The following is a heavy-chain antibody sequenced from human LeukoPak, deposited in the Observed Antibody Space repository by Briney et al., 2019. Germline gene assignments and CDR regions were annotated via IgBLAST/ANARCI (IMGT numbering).Heavy chain of an antibody. J-gene: IGHJ6*02. V-gene: IGHV1-8*01. CDR1: GYTFTSHD. Sequence: GASVKVSCKASGYTFTSHDINWVRQATGQGLEWMGWMSPNSGNAGYAQKFQGRVTMTRDTSISTAYMELSSLRSEDTAVYYCARGIAAGVDVWGQGTTVTVSS. CDR3: ARGIAAGVDV. CDR2: MSPNSGNA. D-gene: IGHD6-13*01.